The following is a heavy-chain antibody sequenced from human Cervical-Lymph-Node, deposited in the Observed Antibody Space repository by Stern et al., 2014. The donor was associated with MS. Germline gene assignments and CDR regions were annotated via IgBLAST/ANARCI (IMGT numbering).Heavy chain of an antibody. D-gene: IGHD1-7*01. CDR1: GDSVSSNSAA. Sequence: QVQLQQSGPGLVKPSQTLSLTCAISGDSVSSNSAAWNWIRQSPSRGLEWLGRTYYRSKWYSDYAVSVKSRITINPDTSENQFSLQLNSVTPEDTAVYYCSRGTGVTGSTVSWFDPWGQGTLVTVSS. CDR3: SRGTGVTGSTVSWFDP. CDR2: TYYRSKWYS. V-gene: IGHV6-1*01. J-gene: IGHJ5*02.